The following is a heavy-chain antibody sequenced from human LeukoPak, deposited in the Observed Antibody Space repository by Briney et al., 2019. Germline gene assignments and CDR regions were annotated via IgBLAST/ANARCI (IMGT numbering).Heavy chain of an antibody. CDR3: AKSVYSESGPFTYYYGSGSYSLFIGFDY. CDR2: ISSSSSYI. V-gene: IGHV3-21*04. J-gene: IGHJ4*02. D-gene: IGHD3-10*01. CDR1: GFTFSSYS. Sequence: GGSLRLSCAASGFTFSSYSMNWVRQAPGKGLEWVSSISSSSSYIYYADSVKGRFTISRDNSKNTLYLQMNSLRAEDTAVYYCAKSVYSESGPFTYYYGSGSYSLFIGFDYWGQGTLVTVSS.